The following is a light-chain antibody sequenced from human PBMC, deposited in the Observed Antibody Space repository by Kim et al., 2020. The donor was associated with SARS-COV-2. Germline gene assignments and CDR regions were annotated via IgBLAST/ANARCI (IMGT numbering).Light chain of an antibody. J-gene: IGKJ1*01. Sequence: ASTGERGTITCRASQGISSYLAWYQQKPGKAPKLLVYAASTLQSGVPSRFSGSGSGTDFTLTISCLQSEDFATYYCQQYYSYLGTFGQGTKVDIK. CDR2: AAS. CDR3: QQYYSYLGT. CDR1: QGISSY. V-gene: IGKV1-8*01.